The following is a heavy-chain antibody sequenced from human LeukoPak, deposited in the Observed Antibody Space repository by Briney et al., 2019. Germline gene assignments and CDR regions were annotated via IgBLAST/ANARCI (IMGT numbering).Heavy chain of an antibody. J-gene: IGHJ4*02. CDR1: GFTFSSYS. V-gene: IGHV3-21*01. CDR3: AREPAPRGDDPDY. Sequence: PGGSLRLSCAASGFTFSSYSMNWVRQAPGKGLEWVSSISSRSSYIYYADPVKGRFTISRDNAQNPPYLQMHSLRGEGTAVCYCAREPAPRGDDPDYWGQGTLVTVSS. CDR2: ISSRSSYI. D-gene: IGHD5-12*01.